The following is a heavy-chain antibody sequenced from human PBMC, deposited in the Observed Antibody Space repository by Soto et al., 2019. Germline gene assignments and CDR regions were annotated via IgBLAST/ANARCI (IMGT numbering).Heavy chain of an antibody. CDR1: GGTFSSYA. D-gene: IGHD3-22*01. CDR3: ARGSTSTMIVVGHGFDP. CDR2: IIPIFGTA. V-gene: IGHV1-69*01. J-gene: IGHJ5*02. Sequence: QVQLVQSGAEVKKPGSSVKVSCKASGGTFSSYAISWVRQAPGQGLEWMGGIIPIFGTANYAQKFQGRVTITADESTSTAYMELRSLRSEDTAVYYCARGSTSTMIVVGHGFDPWGQGTLVTVSS.